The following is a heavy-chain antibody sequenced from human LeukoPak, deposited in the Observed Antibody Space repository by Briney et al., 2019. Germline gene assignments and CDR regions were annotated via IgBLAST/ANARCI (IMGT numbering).Heavy chain of an antibody. CDR2: INPNSGGT. D-gene: IGHD1-7*01. CDR1: GYTFTGYY. Sequence: ASVKVSCKASGYTFTGYYIHWVRQAPGQGLEWMGWINPNSGGTDYAQKFQGRVTMTRDTSISTDYMELSRLRSDDTAVYYCARDLTGTSDYWGQGTLVTVSS. CDR3: ARDLTGTSDY. V-gene: IGHV1-2*02. J-gene: IGHJ4*02.